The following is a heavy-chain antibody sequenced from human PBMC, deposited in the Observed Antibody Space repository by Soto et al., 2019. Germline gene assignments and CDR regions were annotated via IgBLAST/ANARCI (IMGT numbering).Heavy chain of an antibody. D-gene: IGHD4-17*01. J-gene: IGHJ1*01. CDR1: GGSISRSTYY. Sequence: PSETLSLTCTASGGSISRSTYYWGWIRQPPGKGLEWIGSIYDSGSTYYNPSLKSRVTISVDTSKNKFSLRLYSVTAADTAVYYCARLNDYVEFFQHWGQGTLVTVSS. V-gene: IGHV4-39*01. CDR2: IYDSGST. CDR3: ARLNDYVEFFQH.